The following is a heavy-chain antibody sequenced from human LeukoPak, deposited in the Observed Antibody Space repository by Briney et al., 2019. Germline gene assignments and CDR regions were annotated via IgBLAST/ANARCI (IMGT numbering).Heavy chain of an antibody. CDR2: ISYDGSKK. V-gene: IGHV3-30-3*01. J-gene: IGHJ3*02. CDR1: GFTFSSYA. D-gene: IGHD3-10*01. CDR3: ARGLTGAQNDAFDI. Sequence: ARSLRLSCAGSGFTFSSYAMHWVRQAPGKGLEWVAVISYDGSKKYYADSVKGRFTISRDNSKNTLYLQMNSLRAEDTAVYYCARGLTGAQNDAFDIWGQGTMVTVSS.